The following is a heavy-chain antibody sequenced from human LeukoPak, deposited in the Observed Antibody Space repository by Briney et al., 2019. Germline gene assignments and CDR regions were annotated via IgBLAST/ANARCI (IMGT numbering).Heavy chain of an antibody. J-gene: IGHJ1*01. Sequence: ASVKVSCKISGGIYRTTSITWVRQAPGQGLEWMGGIIPMSDTANYAQNFQGRVTITKDESTSTAYMELSSLIPDDTALYYCATYGGNTAEYFQHWGQGTLVTVSS. CDR1: GGIYRTTS. D-gene: IGHD4-23*01. CDR2: IIPMSDTA. CDR3: ATYGGNTAEYFQH. V-gene: IGHV1-69*05.